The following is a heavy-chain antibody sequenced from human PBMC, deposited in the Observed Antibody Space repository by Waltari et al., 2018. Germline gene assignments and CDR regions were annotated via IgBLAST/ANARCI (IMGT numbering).Heavy chain of an antibody. CDR1: GFTFSSYS. V-gene: IGHV3-48*04. Sequence: EVQLVESGGGLVQPGGSLRLSCAASGFTFSSYSMNWVRQAPGKGLEWVSYISSSSSTRYYEDPVKGRFTISRDNAKNSLDVQMNSLRAKDTAVYDCARDMVEQWLYDDWGQGTLVTVSS. CDR3: ARDMVEQWLYDD. D-gene: IGHD6-19*01. CDR2: ISSSSSTR. J-gene: IGHJ4*02.